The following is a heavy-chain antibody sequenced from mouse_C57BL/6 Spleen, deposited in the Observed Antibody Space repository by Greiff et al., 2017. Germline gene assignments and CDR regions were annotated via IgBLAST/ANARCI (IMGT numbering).Heavy chain of an antibody. J-gene: IGHJ4*01. D-gene: IGHD3-2*02. CDR1: GYAFSSYW. V-gene: IGHV1-80*01. Sequence: VQLVESGAELVKPGASVKISCKASGYAFSSYWMNWVKQRPGKGLEWIGQIYPGDGDTNYNGKFKGKATLTADKSSSTAYMQLSSLTSEDSAVYFCARRGIRGDAMDYWGQGTSVTVSS. CDR2: IYPGDGDT. CDR3: ARRGIRGDAMDY.